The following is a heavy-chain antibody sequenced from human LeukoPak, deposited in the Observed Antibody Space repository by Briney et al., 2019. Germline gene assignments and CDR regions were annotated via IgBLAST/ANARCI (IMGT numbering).Heavy chain of an antibody. J-gene: IGHJ6*03. CDR1: GYSISSGYY. CDR3: ARGLWVVVAATPYYYYYMDV. Sequence: PSETLSLSCTVSGYSISSGYYWGWIRQPQGKGLEWIGYIYYSGSTNYNPSLKSRVTISVDTSKNQFSLKLSSVTAADTAVYYCARGLWVVVAATPYYYYYMDVWGKGTTVTISS. D-gene: IGHD2-15*01. CDR2: IYYSGST. V-gene: IGHV4-61*01.